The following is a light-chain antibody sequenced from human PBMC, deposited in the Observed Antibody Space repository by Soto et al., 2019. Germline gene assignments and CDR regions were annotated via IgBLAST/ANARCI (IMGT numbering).Light chain of an antibody. Sequence: QSALTQPASVSGSPGQSITISCTGTSSDVGGYNSVSWYQQHPGKAPKLMIYEVSNRPSGVSNCFSGSKSGNTASLTVSGLQAEDEADYYCSSFTSSSTLYVFGTGTKVTVL. CDR3: SSFTSSSTLYV. V-gene: IGLV2-14*01. J-gene: IGLJ1*01. CDR1: SSDVGGYNS. CDR2: EVS.